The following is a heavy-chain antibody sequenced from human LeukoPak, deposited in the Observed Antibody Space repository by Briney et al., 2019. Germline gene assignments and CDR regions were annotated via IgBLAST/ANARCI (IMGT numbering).Heavy chain of an antibody. CDR1: GGSISDYY. J-gene: IGHJ4*01. V-gene: IGHV4-4*07. CDR3: ARSDIWGSYRFLDY. D-gene: IGHD3-16*02. CDR2: IHISGTT. Sequence: SETLSLTCTVSGGSISDYYWSWVRQPAGKGLEWIGRIHISGTTYYNPSLKSRVTISLDTSKNQFSLKLTSVTAADTAVYYCARSDIWGSYRFLDYWGQGILVTVSS.